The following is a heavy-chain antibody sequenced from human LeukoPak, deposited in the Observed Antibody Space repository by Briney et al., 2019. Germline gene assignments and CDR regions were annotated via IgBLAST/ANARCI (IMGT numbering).Heavy chain of an antibody. J-gene: IGHJ4*02. D-gene: IGHD6-19*01. Sequence: QSGGSLRLSCAASGFTFNIYAMSWVRQAPGKGLEWVSGINGNGGSTYYADSVKGRFTISRDNSKNTLYLQMNSLRAGDTALYYCAASGGSYTSGWYFWGQGTLVTVSS. V-gene: IGHV3-23*01. CDR3: AASGGSYTSGWYF. CDR2: INGNGGST. CDR1: GFTFNIYA.